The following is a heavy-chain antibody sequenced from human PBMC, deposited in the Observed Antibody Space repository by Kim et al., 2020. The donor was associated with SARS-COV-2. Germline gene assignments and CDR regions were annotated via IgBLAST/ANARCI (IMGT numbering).Heavy chain of an antibody. J-gene: IGHJ4*01. CDR3: ARVLRDCSGGSCRGYFDY. CDR2: INHSGST. CDR1: GGSFSGYY. Sequence: SETLSLTCAVYGGSFSGYYWSWIRQPPGKGLEWIGEINHSGSTNYNPSLKSRVTISVDTSKNQFSLKLSSVTAADTAVYYCARVLRDCSGGSCRGYFDY. V-gene: IGHV4-34*01. D-gene: IGHD2-15*01.